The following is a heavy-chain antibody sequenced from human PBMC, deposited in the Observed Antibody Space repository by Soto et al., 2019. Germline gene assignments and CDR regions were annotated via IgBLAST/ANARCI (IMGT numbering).Heavy chain of an antibody. Sequence: SVKVSCKASGGTFSSYAISWVRQAPGQGLEWMGGIIPIFGTANYAQKFQGRVTITADKSTSTAYMELSSLRSEDTAVYYCARMVRGVGRWFDPWGQGTLVTAPQ. CDR3: ARMVRGVGRWFDP. CDR2: IIPIFGTA. D-gene: IGHD3-10*01. V-gene: IGHV1-69*06. J-gene: IGHJ5*02. CDR1: GGTFSSYA.